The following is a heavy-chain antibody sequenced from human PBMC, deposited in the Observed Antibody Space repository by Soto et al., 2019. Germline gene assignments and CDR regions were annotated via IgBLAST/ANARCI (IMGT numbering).Heavy chain of an antibody. D-gene: IGHD3-22*01. V-gene: IGHV3-43*01. CDR2: NSCDGGTS. CDR3: VKDGDNTGYYFTYYFDH. Sequence: GGSLRLSCAASGFTFSSYAMSWVRQAPGKGLECVSFNSCDGGTSAYADSVKGRFTVSRDNKKSFLYLQMDSLGPDDTALYYCVKDGDNTGYYFTYYFDHWGQGAPVTVSS. CDR1: GFTFSSYA. J-gene: IGHJ4*02.